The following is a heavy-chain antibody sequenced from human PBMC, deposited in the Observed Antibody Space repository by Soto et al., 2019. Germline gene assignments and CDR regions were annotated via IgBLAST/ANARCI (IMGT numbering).Heavy chain of an antibody. CDR2: ISGSGGST. V-gene: IGHV3-23*01. Sequence: GGSLRLSCAASGFTFSSYAMSWVRQAPGKGLEWVSAISGSGGSTYYADSVKGRFTISRDNSKNTLYLQMNSQRAEDTAVYYCAKDQPKRRGYYLLYYYYGMDVWGQGTTVTVSS. J-gene: IGHJ6*02. CDR1: GFTFSSYA. CDR3: AKDQPKRRGYYLLYYYYGMDV. D-gene: IGHD3-22*01.